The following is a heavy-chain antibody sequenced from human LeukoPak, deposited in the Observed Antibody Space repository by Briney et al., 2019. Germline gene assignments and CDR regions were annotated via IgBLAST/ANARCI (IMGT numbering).Heavy chain of an antibody. CDR2: INPKSGGT. Sequence: ASVKVSCKASGYTFTGYYVHWVRQAPGQGLEWMGWINPKSGGTNYAQKFQGCVTMTRDTSISTAYMELSRLGSDDTAVYYCAREAVSSSGYTNTNYFDYWGQGTLVTVSS. V-gene: IGHV1-2*04. D-gene: IGHD3-22*01. J-gene: IGHJ4*02. CDR3: AREAVSSSGYTNTNYFDY. CDR1: GYTFTGYY.